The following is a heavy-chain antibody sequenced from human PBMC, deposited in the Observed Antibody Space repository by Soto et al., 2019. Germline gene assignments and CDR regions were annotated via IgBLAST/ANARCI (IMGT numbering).Heavy chain of an antibody. CDR1: GFTFSSYS. Sequence: EVQLVESGGGLVKPGGSLRLSCAASGFTFSSYSMNWVRQAPGKGLEWVSSIISSSSYIYYPDPVKGRFTISRDNAKNSLYLQMNSLRAEDTAVYYCARDLRAGSSIYYYYGMDVWGQGTTVTVSS. J-gene: IGHJ6*02. CDR3: ARDLRAGSSIYYYYGMDV. D-gene: IGHD3-10*01. CDR2: IISSSSYI. V-gene: IGHV3-21*01.